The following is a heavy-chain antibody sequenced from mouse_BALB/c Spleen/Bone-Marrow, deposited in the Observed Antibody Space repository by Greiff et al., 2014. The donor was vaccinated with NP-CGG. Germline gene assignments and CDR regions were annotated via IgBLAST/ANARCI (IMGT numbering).Heavy chain of an antibody. CDR3: TRWLPYAMDH. J-gene: IGHJ4*01. D-gene: IGHD1-2*01. Sequence: QVQLQQPGAELVRPGASVKLSCKASGYTFTNYWINWVKQRPGQGLEWIGNIYPSDSYTNYNQKFKDKATLTVDKSSSTAYMQLSSPTSEDSAVYYCTRWLPYAMDHWGQGTSVTVSS. CDR2: IYPSDSYT. CDR1: GYTFTNYW. V-gene: IGHV1-69*02.